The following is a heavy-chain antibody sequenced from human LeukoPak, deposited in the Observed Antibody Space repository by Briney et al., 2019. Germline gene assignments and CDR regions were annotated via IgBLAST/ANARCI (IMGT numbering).Heavy chain of an antibody. D-gene: IGHD1-26*01. CDR3: ARHPQIVGATKYFDY. V-gene: IGHV4-59*08. J-gene: IGHJ4*02. CDR2: IYYSGST. Sequence: SETLSLTCTVSGGSISSYYWSWIRQPPGKGLEWIGYIYYSGSTNYNPSLKSRVNISVDTSKNQFSLKLSSVTAADTAVYYCARHPQIVGATKYFDYWGQGTLVTVSS. CDR1: GGSISSYY.